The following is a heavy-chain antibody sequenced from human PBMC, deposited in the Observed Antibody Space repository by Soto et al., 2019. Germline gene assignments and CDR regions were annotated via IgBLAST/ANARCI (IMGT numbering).Heavy chain of an antibody. D-gene: IGHD3-22*01. V-gene: IGHV4-30-4*01. Sequence: SETLSLTCTVSGGSISSGDYYWSWIRQPPGKGLEWIGYIYYSGSTYYNPSLKSRVTISVDTSKNQFSLKLSSVTAADTAVYYCASRIVVDDAFDYWGQGTLVTVSS. CDR3: ASRIVVDDAFDY. J-gene: IGHJ4*02. CDR2: IYYSGST. CDR1: GGSISSGDYY.